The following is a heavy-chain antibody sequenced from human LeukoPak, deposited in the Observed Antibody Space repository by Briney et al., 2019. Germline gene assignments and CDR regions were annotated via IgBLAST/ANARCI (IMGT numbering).Heavy chain of an antibody. CDR3: ARDMGFGDLMGY. V-gene: IGHV3-53*01. CDR1: GFSVSSIY. D-gene: IGHD3-10*01. Sequence: PGGSLRLSCAASGFSVSSIYMSWVRQAPGKGLEWVSVIYSGGSTYYADSVRGRFTISRDNSKNTLYLQMNSLRVEDTAVYCCARDMGFGDLMGYWGQGTLVTVSS. J-gene: IGHJ4*02. CDR2: IYSGGST.